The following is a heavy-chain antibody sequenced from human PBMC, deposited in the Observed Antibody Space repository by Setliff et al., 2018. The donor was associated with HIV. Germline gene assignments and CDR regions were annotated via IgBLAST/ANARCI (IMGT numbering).Heavy chain of an antibody. D-gene: IGHD3-22*01. Sequence: SETLSRTCTVSGGSVTSYYWSWIRQPAGKRLEWIGYIYYSGTTNYNPPLKSRVTISVDTSKNQFSLRLTSVTAADTAVYYCARHLYYYDSSGYLQPYYYMDVWGKGTTVTVSS. CDR3: ARHLYYYDSSGYLQPYYYMDV. CDR2: IYYSGTT. J-gene: IGHJ6*03. V-gene: IGHV4-59*08. CDR1: GGSVTSYY.